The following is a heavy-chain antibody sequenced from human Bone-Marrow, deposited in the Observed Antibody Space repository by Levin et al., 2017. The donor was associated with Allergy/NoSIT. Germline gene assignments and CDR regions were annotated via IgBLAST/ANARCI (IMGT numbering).Heavy chain of an antibody. D-gene: IGHD5-24*01. CDR2: IYKTGST. J-gene: IGHJ5*01. Sequence: SPTLSLTCNVSGGSISGHSYYYNWIRQHPGKGLEWIGHIYKTGSTSYNPSLKSRVTISVDTSKNQFALTLDSVTAADTAVYYCATGGAVATPWFDSWGQGTLVFVSS. V-gene: IGHV4-31*03. CDR1: GGSISGHSYY. CDR3: ATGGAVATPWFDS.